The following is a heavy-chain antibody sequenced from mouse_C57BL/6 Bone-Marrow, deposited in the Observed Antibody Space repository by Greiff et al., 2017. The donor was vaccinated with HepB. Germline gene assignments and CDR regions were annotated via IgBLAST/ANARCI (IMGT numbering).Heavy chain of an antibody. J-gene: IGHJ2*01. CDR2: SYPRSGNT. D-gene: IGHD1-1*01. V-gene: IGHV1-81*01. CDR1: GYTFTSYG. Sequence: QVQLQQSGAELARPGASVKLSCKASGYTFTSYGISWVKQRTGQGLEWIGESYPRSGNTYYNEKFKGKATLTADKSSSTAYMALRSLTSEDSAVYFCARSDGTTVPCFDYWGQGTTLTFSS. CDR3: ARSDGTTVPCFDY.